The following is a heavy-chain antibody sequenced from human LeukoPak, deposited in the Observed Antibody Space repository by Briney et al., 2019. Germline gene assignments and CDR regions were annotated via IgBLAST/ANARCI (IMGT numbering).Heavy chain of an antibody. CDR1: GYTFTSYY. Sequence: GASVKVSCKASGYTFTSYYMHWVRQAPGQGLEWMGIINPSGGSTSYAQKFQGRVTMTRDTSTSTVYMELSSLRSEDTAVYYRARVPYYYDSSGYYWDYWGQGTLVTVSS. D-gene: IGHD3-22*01. CDR2: INPSGGST. V-gene: IGHV1-46*01. CDR3: ARVPYYYDSSGYYWDY. J-gene: IGHJ4*02.